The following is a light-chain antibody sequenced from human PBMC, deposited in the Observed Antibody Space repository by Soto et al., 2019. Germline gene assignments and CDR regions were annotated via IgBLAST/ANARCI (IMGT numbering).Light chain of an antibody. CDR3: QQSYSTPSIT. CDR1: QSISSY. Sequence: DIQMTQSPSSLSASVRDRVTITCRASQSISSYLNWYQQKPGKAPKLLIYAASSLQSGVPSRFSGSGSGTDFTLTISSLQPEDFATYYCQQSYSTPSITFGQGTRLEI. J-gene: IGKJ5*01. V-gene: IGKV1-39*01. CDR2: AAS.